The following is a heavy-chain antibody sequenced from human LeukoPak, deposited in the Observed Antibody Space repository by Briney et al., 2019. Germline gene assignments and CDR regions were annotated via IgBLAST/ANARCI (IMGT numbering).Heavy chain of an antibody. CDR2: IKSKTDGGTT. CDR3: TTDWAVTTPPGSEDYYYYYGMDV. V-gene: IGHV3-15*01. J-gene: IGHJ6*02. Sequence: GGSLRLSCAASGFTVSSNYMSWVRQAPGKGLEWVGRIKSKTDGGTTDYAAPVKGRFTISRDDSKNTLYLQMNSLKTEDTAVYYCTTDWAVTTPPGSEDYYYYYGMDVWGQGTTVTVSS. D-gene: IGHD4-11*01. CDR1: GFTVSSNY.